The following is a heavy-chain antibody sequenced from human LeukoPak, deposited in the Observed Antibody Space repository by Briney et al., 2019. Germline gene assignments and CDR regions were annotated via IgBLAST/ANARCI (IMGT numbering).Heavy chain of an antibody. CDR3: ARAPTSIAAAAYWFDP. CDR2: ISSSSSYI. D-gene: IGHD6-13*01. Sequence: GGSLRLSCAASGFTFSRYSMNWVRQAPGKGLEWVSSISSSSSYIYYADSVKGRFTISRDNAKNSLYLQMNSLRAEDTAVYYCARAPTSIAAAAYWFDPWGQGTLVTVSS. V-gene: IGHV3-21*01. CDR1: GFTFSRYS. J-gene: IGHJ5*02.